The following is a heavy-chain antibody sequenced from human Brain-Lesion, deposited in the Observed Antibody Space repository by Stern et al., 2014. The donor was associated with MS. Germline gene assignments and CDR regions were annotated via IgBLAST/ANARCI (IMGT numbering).Heavy chain of an antibody. Sequence: QVQLVQSGAEVKKPGASVKVSCKTSGYIFTGYYIHWVRQAPGQGLEWMAWINPNTGGTKYAPKFQGRVHMSRDTSISTAYVELSSLTSDDTAVYYCAKDQRGITIFGVVTDYYYLGMDVWGQGTTVTVSS. V-gene: IGHV1-2*02. CDR3: AKDQRGITIFGVVTDYYYLGMDV. D-gene: IGHD3-3*01. CDR1: GYIFTGYY. J-gene: IGHJ6*02. CDR2: INPNTGGT.